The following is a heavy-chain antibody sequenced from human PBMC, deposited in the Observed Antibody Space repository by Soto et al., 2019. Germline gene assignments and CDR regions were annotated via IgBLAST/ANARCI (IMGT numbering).Heavy chain of an antibody. CDR1: GYTFTSYV. D-gene: IGHD3-16*02. Sequence: ASVKVSCKASGYTFTSYVISWVLQAPGQGLEWMGWISAYNGNTNYAQKLQGRVTMTTDTSTSTAYMELRSLRSDDTAVYYCARDRRFLSGNYYYKYDIDVWGQGTAVTVSS. CDR2: ISAYNGNT. CDR3: ARDRRFLSGNYYYKYDIDV. J-gene: IGHJ6*02. V-gene: IGHV1-18*04.